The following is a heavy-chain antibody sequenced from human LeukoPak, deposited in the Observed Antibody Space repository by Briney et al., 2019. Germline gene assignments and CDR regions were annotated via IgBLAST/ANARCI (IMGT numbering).Heavy chain of an antibody. D-gene: IGHD6-19*01. Sequence: GGSLRLSCAASGFTFSSYGMSGVRQAPGKGLEWVSAISGSGGSTYYADSVKGRFTISRDNSKNTLYLQMNSLRAEDTAVYYCAKDLLPVAGTGYWGQGTLVTVSS. J-gene: IGHJ4*02. CDR2: ISGSGGST. V-gene: IGHV3-23*01. CDR1: GFTFSSYG. CDR3: AKDLLPVAGTGY.